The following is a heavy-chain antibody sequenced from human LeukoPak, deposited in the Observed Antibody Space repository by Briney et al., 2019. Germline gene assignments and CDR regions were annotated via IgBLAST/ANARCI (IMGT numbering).Heavy chain of an antibody. J-gene: IGHJ4*02. Sequence: SETLSLTCAVYGGSFSGYYWSWIRQPPGKGLEWIGEINHGGSTNYNPSLKSRVTISVDTSKNQFSLKLSSVTAADTAVYYCARGSVLRYFDWYPGGRSDFDYWAREPWSPSPQ. CDR3: ARGSVLRYFDWYPGGRSDFDY. CDR1: GGSFSGYY. D-gene: IGHD3-9*01. CDR2: INHGGST. V-gene: IGHV4-34*01.